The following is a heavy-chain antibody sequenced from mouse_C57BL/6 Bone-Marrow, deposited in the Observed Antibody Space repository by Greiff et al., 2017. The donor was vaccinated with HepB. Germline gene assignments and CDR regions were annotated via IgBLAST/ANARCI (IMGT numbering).Heavy chain of an antibody. CDR1: GFNIKDDY. D-gene: IGHD2-13*01. J-gene: IGHJ4*01. CDR3: TICHGELPLYYYAMDY. V-gene: IGHV14-4*01. CDR2: IDPENGDT. Sequence: VQLQQSGAELVRPGASVKLSCTASGFNIKDDYMHWVKQRPEQGLEWIGWIDPENGDTEYASKFQGKATITAATSSNTAYLQLSSLTSEDTAVYYFTICHGELPLYYYAMDYWGQGTSVTVSS.